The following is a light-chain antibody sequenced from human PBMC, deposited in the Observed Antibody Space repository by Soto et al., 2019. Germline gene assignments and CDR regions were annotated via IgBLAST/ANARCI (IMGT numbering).Light chain of an antibody. J-gene: IGKJ3*01. CDR2: AAS. CDR3: QQLNSYPLFT. CDR1: QGISSY. Sequence: DIQLTQSPSFLSASVGDRVTITCRASQGISSYLAWYQQKPGKAPKLLIYAASTLQRGVPSRFSGSGSGTEFTLTISSLQPEDFATYYCQQLNSYPLFTFGRGTKVDIK. V-gene: IGKV1-9*01.